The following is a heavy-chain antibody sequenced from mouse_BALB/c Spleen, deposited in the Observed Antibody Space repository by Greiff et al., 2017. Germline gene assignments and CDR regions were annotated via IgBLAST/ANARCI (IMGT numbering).Heavy chain of an antibody. Sequence: EVQLVESGPELVKPGASVKISCKASGYSFTGYFMNWVKQSHGKSLEWIGRINPYNGDTFYNQKFKGKATLTVDKSSSTAHMELLSLTSEDSAVYYCGSPVGEGTALDYWGQGTTLTVSS. D-gene: IGHD1-2*01. CDR1: GYSFTGYF. CDR2: INPYNGDT. J-gene: IGHJ2*01. V-gene: IGHV1-37*01. CDR3: GSPVGEGTALDY.